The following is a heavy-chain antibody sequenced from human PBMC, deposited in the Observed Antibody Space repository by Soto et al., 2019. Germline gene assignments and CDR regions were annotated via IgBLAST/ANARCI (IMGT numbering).Heavy chain of an antibody. J-gene: IGHJ2*01. CDR1: GFTFSSYA. D-gene: IGHD6-13*01. V-gene: IGHV3-23*01. Sequence: GGSLRLSCAASGFTFSSYAMSWVRQAPGKGLEWVSAISGSGGSTYYADSVKGWFTISRDNSKNTLYLQMNSLRAEDTAVYYCAKARGIAAAGTPYFDLWGRGTLVTVSS. CDR3: AKARGIAAAGTPYFDL. CDR2: ISGSGGST.